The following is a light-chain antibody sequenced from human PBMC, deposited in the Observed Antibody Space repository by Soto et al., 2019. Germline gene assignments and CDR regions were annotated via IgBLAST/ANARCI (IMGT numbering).Light chain of an antibody. CDR3: QQLNSYPRT. CDR1: QGISSY. CDR2: AAS. Sequence: IQLTQSPSSLSASVGDRVTITCRASQGISSYLAWYQQKPGNAPKLLIYAASTLQSGVPSRFSGSGSGTDFTLTISSLQPEDFATYYCQQLNSYPRTFGQGTKVDIK. J-gene: IGKJ1*01. V-gene: IGKV1-9*01.